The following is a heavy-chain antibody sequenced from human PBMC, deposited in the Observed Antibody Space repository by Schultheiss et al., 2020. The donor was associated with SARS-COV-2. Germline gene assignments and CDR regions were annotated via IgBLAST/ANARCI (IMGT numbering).Heavy chain of an antibody. D-gene: IGHD5-24*01. Sequence: GGSLRLSCTASGFTFSSYAIHWVRQAPGKGLEWVAVISYDGSNKYYAGSVKGRFTISRDNSKNTRYLQMNSLRAEDTAVYYCAKHGYNRRIDYWGQGTLVTVSS. CDR3: AKHGYNRRIDY. CDR2: ISYDGSNK. J-gene: IGHJ4*02. CDR1: GFTFSSYA. V-gene: IGHV3-30-3*01.